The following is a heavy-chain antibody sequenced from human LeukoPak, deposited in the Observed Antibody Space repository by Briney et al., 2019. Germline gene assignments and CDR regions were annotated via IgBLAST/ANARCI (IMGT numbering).Heavy chain of an antibody. V-gene: IGHV1-46*03. D-gene: IGHD3-10*01. J-gene: IGHJ4*02. CDR1: GYTFTSYY. Sequence: ASVKVSCKASGYTFTSYYMHWVRQAPGQGLEWMGIINPSGGSTSYAQKFQGRVTITRDTSTSTVYMELSSLRSEDTAVYYCARGGITMVRGVILSPFDYWGQGTLVTVSS. CDR3: ARGGITMVRGVILSPFDY. CDR2: INPSGGST.